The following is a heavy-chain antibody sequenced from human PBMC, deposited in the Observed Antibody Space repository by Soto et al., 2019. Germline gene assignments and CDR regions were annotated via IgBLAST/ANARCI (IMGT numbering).Heavy chain of an antibody. J-gene: IGHJ6*02. D-gene: IGHD2-2*01. Sequence: GASVKVSCKGAGYTFSNYYMHWVRQAPGQGLEWMGIINPSGDSTSYAQEFQGRVTMTRETSTSTLYMELSSLRSEDTAVYYCARVGRHCSSTSCYPGWYYYGMDVWGRGTTVTVSS. CDR3: ARVGRHCSSTSCYPGWYYYGMDV. V-gene: IGHV1-46*01. CDR2: INPSGDST. CDR1: GYTFSNYY.